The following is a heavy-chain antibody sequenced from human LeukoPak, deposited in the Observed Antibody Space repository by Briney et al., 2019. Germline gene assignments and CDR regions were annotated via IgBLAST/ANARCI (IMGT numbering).Heavy chain of an antibody. J-gene: IGHJ4*02. D-gene: IGHD3-10*01. V-gene: IGHV3-23*01. Sequence: GGSLRLSCAASGFTFTSYAMNWVRQAPGKGLEWVSAISGSGGNTYYADSVKGRFTISRDNAKNSLYLQMNSLRAEDTAVYYCARRYYYGSNWGQGTLVTVSS. CDR2: ISGSGGNT. CDR3: ARRYYYGSN. CDR1: GFTFTSYA.